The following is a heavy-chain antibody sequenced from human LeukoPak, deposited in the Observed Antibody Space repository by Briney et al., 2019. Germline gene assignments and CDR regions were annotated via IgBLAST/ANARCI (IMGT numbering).Heavy chain of an antibody. CDR1: GGSISSYY. J-gene: IGHJ4*02. V-gene: IGHV4-59*01. CDR3: ARWYYDSSGYRYFDY. D-gene: IGHD3-22*01. CDR2: IDYSGNT. Sequence: SETLSLTCTVSGGSISSYYWTWIRQPPGKGLEWIGNIDYSGNTKYNPSLKSRVTISVDTSKNQFSLKLSSVTAADTAVYYCARWYYDSSGYRYFDYWGQGTLVTVSS.